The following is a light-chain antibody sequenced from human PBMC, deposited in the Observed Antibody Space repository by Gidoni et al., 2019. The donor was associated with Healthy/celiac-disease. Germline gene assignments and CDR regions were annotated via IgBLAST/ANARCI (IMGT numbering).Light chain of an antibody. CDR2: AAS. CDR3: QQSYSTPQLT. Sequence: DLQMTQSPSSLSASVGDRVTITCPASQSISSYLNWYQQKPGKAPKLLIYAASSLQSGVPSRFSGSGSGTDFTLTISSLQPEDFATYYCQQSYSTPQLTFXGXTKVEIK. V-gene: IGKV1-39*01. J-gene: IGKJ4*01. CDR1: QSISSY.